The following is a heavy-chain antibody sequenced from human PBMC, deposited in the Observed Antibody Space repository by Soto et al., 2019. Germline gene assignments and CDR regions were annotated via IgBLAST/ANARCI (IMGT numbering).Heavy chain of an antibody. CDR3: ARDSYSNFQFDP. CDR2: IIPIFGTA. Sequence: SVKVSCKASGGTFSSYAIRWVRQAPGQGLEWMGGIIPIFGTANYAQKFQGRVTITADKSTSTAYMELSSLRSEDTAVYYCARDSYSNFQFDPWGQGTLVTVSS. D-gene: IGHD4-4*01. CDR1: GGTFSSYA. J-gene: IGHJ5*02. V-gene: IGHV1-69*06.